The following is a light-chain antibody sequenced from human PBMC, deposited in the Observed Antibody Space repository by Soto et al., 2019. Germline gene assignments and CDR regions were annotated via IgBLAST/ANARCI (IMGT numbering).Light chain of an antibody. Sequence: DIQMTQSPSSLSASVGDRVTITCRASQSIYNYLNWYQQKPGKAPKLLIYGASTLQSGVPSRFSGSGSGSDFTLAISTLQPEDFATYYCQPAYSTPITFGQGTRLEIK. J-gene: IGKJ5*01. V-gene: IGKV1-39*01. CDR1: QSIYNY. CDR2: GAS. CDR3: QPAYSTPIT.